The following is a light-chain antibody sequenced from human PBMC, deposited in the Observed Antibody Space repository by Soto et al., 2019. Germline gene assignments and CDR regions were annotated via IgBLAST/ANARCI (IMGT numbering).Light chain of an antibody. Sequence: QSVLTLPPSASGTPGQRVTISCSGSSSNIGSNSVIWYQQLPGTAPKLLMYSSNQRPSGVPDRFSGSKSGTSASLAISGLQSEDEADYYCAAWDDSLNGVVFGVGTTLTVL. CDR3: AAWDDSLNGVV. V-gene: IGLV1-44*01. CDR2: SSN. J-gene: IGLJ2*01. CDR1: SSNIGSNS.